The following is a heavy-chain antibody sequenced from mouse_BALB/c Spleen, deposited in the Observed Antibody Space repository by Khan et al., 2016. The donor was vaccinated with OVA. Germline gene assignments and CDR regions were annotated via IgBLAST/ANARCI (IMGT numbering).Heavy chain of an antibody. CDR3: ARGGAVSARWYGMDY. CDR2: IDPANGNT. Sequence: VRLQQSGAGLVKPWHSVKLSCTASGFYINGSYVHWLKRRPAQGLVWIGRIDPANGNTKYAPKFQSQTTITADTSSNKLYLQLSSLTTEDTATFDGARGGAVSARWYGMDYWGQGTSVTVSS. D-gene: IGHD6-1*01. J-gene: IGHJ4*01. V-gene: IGHV14-3*02. CDR1: GFYINGSY.